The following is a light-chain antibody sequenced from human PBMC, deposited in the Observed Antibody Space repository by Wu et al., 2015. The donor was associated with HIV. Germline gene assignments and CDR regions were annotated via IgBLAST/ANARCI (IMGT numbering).Light chain of an antibody. J-gene: IGKJ4*01. Sequence: DIQMTQSPSTLSASVGDRVTITCRASQSISSWLAWYQQKPGKAPKLLIYKASSLESGVPSRFSGSGSGTEFTLTISSLQPDDFATYYCQRYDTSLLTFGGGTKVQIK. CDR2: KAS. CDR1: QSISSW. V-gene: IGKV1-5*03. CDR3: QRYDTSLLT.